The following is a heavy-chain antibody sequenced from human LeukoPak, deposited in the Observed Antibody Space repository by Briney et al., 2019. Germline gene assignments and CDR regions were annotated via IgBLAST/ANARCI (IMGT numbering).Heavy chain of an antibody. CDR2: ISSSSSYI. J-gene: IGHJ4*02. Sequence: GGSLRLSCAASGFTFSSYSMSWVRQAPGKGLEWVSSISSSSSYIYYADSVKGRFTISRDNAKNSLYLQMNSLRAEDTAVYYCARVGATAKKNTDRITMIVVSPPVDYWGQGTLVTVSS. CDR3: ARVGATAKKNTDRITMIVVSPPVDY. CDR1: GFTFSSYS. D-gene: IGHD3-22*01. V-gene: IGHV3-21*01.